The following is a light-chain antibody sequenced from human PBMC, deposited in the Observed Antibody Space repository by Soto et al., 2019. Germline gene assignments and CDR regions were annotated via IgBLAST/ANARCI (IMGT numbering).Light chain of an antibody. CDR3: SSYTNINTRACV. Sequence: QSVLTQPASVSGSPGQSITISCTGTSGDIGSGNRVSWYQQHPGTAPKLIIYEVTDRPSGVSNRFSGSKSGNTASLTISGLQAEDEAEYYCSSYTNINTRACVFGTGTKLTVL. V-gene: IGLV2-14*01. J-gene: IGLJ1*01. CDR1: SGDIGSGNR. CDR2: EVT.